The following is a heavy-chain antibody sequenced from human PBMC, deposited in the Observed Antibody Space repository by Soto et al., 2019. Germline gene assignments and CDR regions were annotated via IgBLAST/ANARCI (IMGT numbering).Heavy chain of an antibody. CDR2: ISPSGGDT. CDR3: ARGWGSPDP. CDR1: TFTLSSYG. Sequence: GGSLRLSCVAYTFTLSSYGMTWVRQAPGKGLEWVSSISPSGGDTYYAESVKGRVNISRDNSINTLYLQMDSLRVEDTALYYCARGWGSPDPWVQGMLVTVSS. J-gene: IGHJ5*02. D-gene: IGHD7-27*01. V-gene: IGHV3-23*01.